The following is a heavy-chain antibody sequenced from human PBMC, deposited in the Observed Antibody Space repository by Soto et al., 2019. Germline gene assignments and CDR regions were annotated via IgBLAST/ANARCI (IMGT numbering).Heavy chain of an antibody. CDR2: IKTDGSFS. Sequence: EVQLVESGGGLVQPGGSLRLSCAASGFTFSSYYMHWVRQAPGKGLVWISRIKTDGSFSSYADSVKGRFTISRDNAKNTLFLQMNSLRDDDTAVYYCARGYYGDPPALDYWGQETLVSVSS. CDR3: ARGYYGDPPALDY. V-gene: IGHV3-74*01. D-gene: IGHD4-17*01. CDR1: GFTFSSYY. J-gene: IGHJ4*02.